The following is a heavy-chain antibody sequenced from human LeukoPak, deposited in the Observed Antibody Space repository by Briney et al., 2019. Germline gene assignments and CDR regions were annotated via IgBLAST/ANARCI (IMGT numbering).Heavy chain of an antibody. J-gene: IGHJ4*02. CDR2: IHTSGSS. CDR3: ARGPLFDY. CDR1: AGSISGYY. Sequence: SETMSLTCTVSAGSISGYYWSWIRQPAGKGLEWIGRIHTSGSSNYNPSLKSRVTMSVDTSKSQFSLKLTSVTAADTAVYYCARGPLFDYWGQGTLVTVSS. V-gene: IGHV4-4*07.